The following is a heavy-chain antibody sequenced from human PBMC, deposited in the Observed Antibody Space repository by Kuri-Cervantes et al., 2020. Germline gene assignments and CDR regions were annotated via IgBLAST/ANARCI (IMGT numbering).Heavy chain of an antibody. J-gene: IGHJ4*02. CDR1: GFTFSSYD. CDR2: IGTAGDT. D-gene: IGHD6-19*01. Sequence: GESLKISCAASGFTFSSYDMHWVRQATGKGLEWVSAIGTAGDTYYPGSVKGRFTISRDNSKNTLYLQMNSLRAEDTAVYYCAKDHRSVAGRFDYWGQGTLVTDSS. V-gene: IGHV3-13*01. CDR3: AKDHRSVAGRFDY.